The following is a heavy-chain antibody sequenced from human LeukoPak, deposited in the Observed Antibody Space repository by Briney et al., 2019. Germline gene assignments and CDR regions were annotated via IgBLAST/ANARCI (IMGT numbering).Heavy chain of an antibody. CDR2: IKHDGSEK. J-gene: IGHJ4*02. D-gene: IGHD3-10*01. CDR3: ARSLYDSVSSPFDH. Sequence: GGSLRLSCVVSGFTFSEYWMCWGRQAPGKGLEWVANIKHDGSEKYYVDSVKGRFTISRDNAKNSLFLQMNSLRAEDTAVYYCARSLYDSVSSPFDHWGQGTLVTVSS. V-gene: IGHV3-7*04. CDR1: GFTFSEYW.